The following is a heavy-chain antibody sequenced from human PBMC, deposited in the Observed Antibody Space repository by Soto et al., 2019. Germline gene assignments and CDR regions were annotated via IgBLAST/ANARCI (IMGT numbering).Heavy chain of an antibody. D-gene: IGHD2-2*01. Sequence: SETLSLTCAVYGGSFSGYYWSWSRQPPGKGLEWIGEINHSGSTNYNPSLKSRVTISVDTSKNQFSLKLSSVTAADTAVYYCARGGYCSSTSCQLAHWFDPWGQGTLVTVSS. V-gene: IGHV4-34*01. CDR2: INHSGST. J-gene: IGHJ5*02. CDR3: ARGGYCSSTSCQLAHWFDP. CDR1: GGSFSGYY.